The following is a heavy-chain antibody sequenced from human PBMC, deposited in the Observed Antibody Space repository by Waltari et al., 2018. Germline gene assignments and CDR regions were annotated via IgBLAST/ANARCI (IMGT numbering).Heavy chain of an antibody. V-gene: IGHV4-34*01. J-gene: IGHJ3*02. CDR1: GGSFSGYY. Sequence: QVQLQQWGAGLLKPSETLSLTCAVYGGSFSGYYWSWSRQPPGKGLQWLGESNHRRIPNYNPSLKSRVTISVNTSKNQFSLKLSSVTAADTAVSYCARAKWEPHRVAFDIWGQGTMVTASS. CDR3: ARAKWEPHRVAFDI. D-gene: IGHD1-26*01. CDR2: SNHRRIP.